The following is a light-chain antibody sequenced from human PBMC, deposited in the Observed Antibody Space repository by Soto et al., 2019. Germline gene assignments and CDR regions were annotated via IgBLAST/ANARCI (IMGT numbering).Light chain of an antibody. J-gene: IGKJ4*01. Sequence: DIQMTQSPSSLSASLGDRVTFTCLASQTISIFLNWYQQKPGKAPKLLIYGASTLQGGVPSRFSGSGSGTDFTLTISSLQPEDVAAYYCQKYNSAPLTFGGGTKVDI. CDR1: QTISIF. CDR2: GAS. V-gene: IGKV1-39*01. CDR3: QKYNSAPLT.